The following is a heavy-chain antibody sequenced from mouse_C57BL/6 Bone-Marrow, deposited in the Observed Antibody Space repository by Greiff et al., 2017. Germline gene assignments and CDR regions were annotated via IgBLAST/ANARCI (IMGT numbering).Heavy chain of an antibody. CDR3: AKNRGLRGWVAY. Sequence: VQLQQSGPGLVQPSQSLSITCTVSGFSLTSYGVPWVRQSPGKGLEWLGVIWRGGSTDYNAAFVSRLSITKDNSKSQVFFKMNSLQADDTAIYYCAKNRGLRGWVAYWGQGTLVTVSA. V-gene: IGHV2-5*01. CDR1: GFSLTSYG. D-gene: IGHD2-4*01. CDR2: IWRGGST. J-gene: IGHJ3*01.